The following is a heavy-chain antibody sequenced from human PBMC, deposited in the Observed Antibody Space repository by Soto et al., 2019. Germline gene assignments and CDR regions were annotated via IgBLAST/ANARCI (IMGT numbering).Heavy chain of an antibody. J-gene: IGHJ4*02. Sequence: QVQLQESGPGLVKPSQTLSLTCTVSGGSISSGGYYWSWIRQHPGKGLEWIGYIYYSGSTYYNPSLKSRVTISXATAKXXFSLKLSSVTAADTAVYYCARAAGCSSTSCYYFDYWGQGTLVTVSS. D-gene: IGHD2-2*01. V-gene: IGHV4-31*03. CDR2: IYYSGST. CDR1: GGSISSGGYY. CDR3: ARAAGCSSTSCYYFDY.